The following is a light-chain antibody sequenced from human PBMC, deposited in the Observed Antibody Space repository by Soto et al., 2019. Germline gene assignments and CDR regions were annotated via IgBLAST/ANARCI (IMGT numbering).Light chain of an antibody. J-gene: IGKJ1*01. Sequence: DIQMTQSPSSLSASVGDRVTITCRASQSISSYLNWYQQKPGKAPKLLIYAASSLQSGVPSRFSGSGSGTDFTLTISSLQPEDFATYYCQHSYSTPGTFGQGTRWIS. CDR3: QHSYSTPGT. CDR2: AAS. CDR1: QSISSY. V-gene: IGKV1-39*01.